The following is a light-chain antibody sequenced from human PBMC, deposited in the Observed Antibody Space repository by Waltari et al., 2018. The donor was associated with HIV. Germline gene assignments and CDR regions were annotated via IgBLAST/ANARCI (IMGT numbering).Light chain of an antibody. CDR2: DAS. CDR3: QQRSHWPLT. J-gene: IGKJ4*01. CDR1: QSVSDF. V-gene: IGKV3-11*01. Sequence: ETVLTQSPARLSLSPGERATLSCRANQSVSDFLAWYRQTPGQPPRLLIYDASTRATGTPARFSGSGSGTDFTITISSLEPEDFAVYYCQQRSHWPLTFGGGTKVEMK.